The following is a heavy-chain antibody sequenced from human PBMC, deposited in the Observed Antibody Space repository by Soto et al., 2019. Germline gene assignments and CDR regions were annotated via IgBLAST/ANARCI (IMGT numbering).Heavy chain of an antibody. V-gene: IGHV1-8*01. D-gene: IGHD2-2*01. Sequence: QVQLVQSGAEVKKPGASAKVSCKASGYTFTSHDINWMRQATGQGLEWMGWMNPHSGHTNYAQKFQGRVTMTRDTSISTAYMELTSLRSEDTAVYYCASDMSTTWGQGTLVTVSS. CDR2: MNPHSGHT. J-gene: IGHJ5*02. CDR1: GYTFTSHD. CDR3: ASDMSTT.